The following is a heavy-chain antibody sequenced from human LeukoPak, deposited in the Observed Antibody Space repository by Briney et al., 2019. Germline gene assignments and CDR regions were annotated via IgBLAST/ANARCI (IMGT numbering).Heavy chain of an antibody. J-gene: IGHJ4*02. CDR3: ARVGGSWYFWRYYFDY. CDR1: GYTFTSYV. CDR2: ISAYNGNT. Sequence: ASVKVSCKASGYTFTSYVISWVRQAPGHGLEWMGWISAYNGNTNYAQKLQGRVTMTTDTSTSTAYMELRSLRSDDTAVYYCARVGGSWYFWRYYFDYWGQGTLVTVSS. D-gene: IGHD3-3*01. V-gene: IGHV1-18*01.